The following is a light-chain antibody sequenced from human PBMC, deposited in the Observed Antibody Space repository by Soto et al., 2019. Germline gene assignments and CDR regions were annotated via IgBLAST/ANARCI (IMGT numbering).Light chain of an antibody. J-gene: IGKJ4*01. V-gene: IGKV3-15*01. CDR2: GAS. CDR3: QQYNNWAPPLT. CDR1: QSVSSN. Sequence: EIVMTQSPATLSVSPGERATLSCRASQSVSSNLAWYQQKPGQAPRLLIYGASTRATGIPARFSGSGSGTEFTLTISSLQSEDFAGYYCQQYNNWAPPLTFGGGTKVEIK.